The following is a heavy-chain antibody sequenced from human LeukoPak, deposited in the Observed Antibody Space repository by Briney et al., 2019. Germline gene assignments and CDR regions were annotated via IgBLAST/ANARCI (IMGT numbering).Heavy chain of an antibody. D-gene: IGHD1-26*01. CDR2: ISGSNGNT. J-gene: IGHJ4*02. CDR3: ARSGRGTYYYFDL. V-gene: IGHV1-18*01. CDR1: NYPFTRYG. Sequence: ASVKVSCKASNYPFTRYGISWVRQAPGQGLEWMGWISGSNGNTNYAQKFQGRVSMTADASTGTAYLELRSLRSDDTAVYYCARSGRGTYYYFDLWGQGTLVTVSS.